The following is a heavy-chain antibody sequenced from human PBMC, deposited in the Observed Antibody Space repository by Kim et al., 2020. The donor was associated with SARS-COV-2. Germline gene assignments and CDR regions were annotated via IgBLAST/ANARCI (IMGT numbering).Heavy chain of an antibody. J-gene: IGHJ5*01. Sequence: SETLSLTCIVSGGSINSGGYYWSWIRQHPGKGLEWIGYIYYSGSISYIPSYNPSLKSRVTILLDTSKNQFSLNLTSVTAADTAVYYCARAPIWLGELGWFDSWGQGTLVTVSS. CDR2: IYYSGSISYIP. D-gene: IGHD3-10*01. CDR1: GGSINSGGYY. V-gene: IGHV4-31*03. CDR3: ARAPIWLGELGWFDS.